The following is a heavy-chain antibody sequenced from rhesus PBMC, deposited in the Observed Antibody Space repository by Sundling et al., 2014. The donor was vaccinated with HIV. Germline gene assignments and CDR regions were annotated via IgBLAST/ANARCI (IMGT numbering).Heavy chain of an antibody. V-gene: IGHV4-93*01. CDR1: GGSISSHNW. Sequence: QVQLQESGPAVVKPSETLSLTCAVSGGSISSHNWWSWIRQSPGKGLEWIGSIYGSSGSTEYNPSVKSRVTISKDTSKNQFSLKVNSVTATDTAVYFCASDTSGRHHRFDYWGQGVLVTVSS. CDR2: IYGSSGST. CDR3: ASDTSGRHHRFDY. J-gene: IGHJ4*01. D-gene: IGHD2-2*01.